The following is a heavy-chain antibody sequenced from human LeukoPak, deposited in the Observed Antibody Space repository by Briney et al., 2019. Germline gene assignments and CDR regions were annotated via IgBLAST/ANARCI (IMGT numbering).Heavy chain of an antibody. V-gene: IGHV4-59*01. CDR2: IYYSGST. J-gene: IGHJ4*02. D-gene: IGHD6-6*01. Sequence: SETLSLTCTVSGGPISSYYWSWIRQPPAKGLEWIGYIYYSGSTNYNPSLKSRVTISVDTSKNQFSLKLSSVTAADTAVYYCARQLGYFDYWGQGTLVTVSS. CDR1: GGPISSYY. CDR3: ARQLGYFDY.